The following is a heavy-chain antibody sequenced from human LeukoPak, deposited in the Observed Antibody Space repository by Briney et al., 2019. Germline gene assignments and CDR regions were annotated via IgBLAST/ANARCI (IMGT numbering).Heavy chain of an antibody. CDR1: GYTLTELS. V-gene: IGHV1-24*01. CDR3: ATSGITIDYYYMDV. CDR2: FDPEDGET. J-gene: IGHJ6*03. D-gene: IGHD3-9*01. Sequence: ASVKVSCKVSGYTLTELSMHWVRQAPGKGLEWMGGFDPEDGETVYAQKFQGRVTMTEDTSTDTAYMELSSLRSEDTAVYYCATSGITIDYYYMDVRGKGTTVTVSS.